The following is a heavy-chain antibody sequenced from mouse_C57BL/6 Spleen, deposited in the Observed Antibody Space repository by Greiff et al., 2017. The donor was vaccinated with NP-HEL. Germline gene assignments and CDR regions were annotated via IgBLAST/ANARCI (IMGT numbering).Heavy chain of an antibody. CDR3: ARSNWDEGFAY. J-gene: IGHJ3*01. CDR1: GYTFTSYG. V-gene: IGHV1-81*01. Sequence: VQLQQSGAELARPGASVKLSCKASGYTFTSYGISWVKQRTGQGLEWIGEIYPRSGNTYYNEKFKGKATLTADKSSSTAYMELSSLTSEDSAVYVCARSNWDEGFAYWGQGTLVTVSA. CDR2: IYPRSGNT. D-gene: IGHD4-1*01.